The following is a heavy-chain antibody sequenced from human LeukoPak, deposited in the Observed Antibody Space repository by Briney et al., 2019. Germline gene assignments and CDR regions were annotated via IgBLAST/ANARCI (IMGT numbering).Heavy chain of an antibody. CDR1: GFTFDDYA. V-gene: IGHV3-43*02. CDR2: VSGDGTYT. J-gene: IGHJ4*02. CDR3: ARDHNWGFDY. D-gene: IGHD7-27*01. Sequence: HPGGSLRLSCAASGFTFDDYAMHWVRQAPGKGLEWLSLVSGDGTYTYYADSVRGRFTISRDNAKNSLYLQMNSLRDEDTALYYCARDHNWGFDYWGQGTLVTVSS.